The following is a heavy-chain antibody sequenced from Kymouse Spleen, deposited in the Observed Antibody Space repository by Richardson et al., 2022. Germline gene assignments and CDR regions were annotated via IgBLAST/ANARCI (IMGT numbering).Heavy chain of an antibody. CDR1: GGSFSGYY. J-gene: IGHJ4*02. V-gene: IGHV4-34*01. CDR2: INHSGST. D-gene: IGHD1-7*01. CDR3: ARAITGTTLFDY. Sequence: VQLQQWGAGLLKPSETLSLTCAVYGGSFSGYYWSWIRQPPGKGLEWIGEINHSGSTNYNPSLKSRVTISVDTSKNQFSLKLSSVTAADTAVYYCARAITGTTLFDYWGQGTLVTVSS.